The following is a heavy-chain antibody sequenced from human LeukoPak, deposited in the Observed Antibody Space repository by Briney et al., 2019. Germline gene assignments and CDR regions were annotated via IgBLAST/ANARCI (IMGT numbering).Heavy chain of an antibody. Sequence: GGSLRLSCAVSGFTFSSYWMNWVRQAPGKGLEWVASIRQDGGEKSYVDSVKGRFTISRDNTKNSLYLQMSSLRAKDTAVYYCARDGTAAGLYFDLWGQGTLVTVSS. J-gene: IGHJ4*01. CDR3: ARDGTAAGLYFDL. D-gene: IGHD6-13*01. CDR2: IRQDGGEK. V-gene: IGHV3-7*01. CDR1: GFTFSSYW.